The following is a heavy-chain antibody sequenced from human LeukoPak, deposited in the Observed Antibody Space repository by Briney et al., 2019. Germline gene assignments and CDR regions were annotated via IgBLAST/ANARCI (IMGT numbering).Heavy chain of an antibody. CDR3: ARERYSGWYLAFDI. Sequence: SETLSLTCTVSGGSISSYYWSWIRQPAGKGLEWIGRIYSSGSTNYSSSLKSRVTMSVDTSKNQFSLKLNSVTAADTAVYYCARERYSGWYLAFDIWGQGTMVTVSS. CDR1: GGSISSYY. CDR2: IYSSGST. D-gene: IGHD6-19*01. V-gene: IGHV4-4*07. J-gene: IGHJ3*02.